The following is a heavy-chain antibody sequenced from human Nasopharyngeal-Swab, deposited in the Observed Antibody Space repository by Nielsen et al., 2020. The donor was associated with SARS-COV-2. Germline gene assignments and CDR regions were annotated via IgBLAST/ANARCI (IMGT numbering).Heavy chain of an antibody. J-gene: IGHJ4*02. V-gene: IGHV4-31*02. Sequence: PGKGLEWIGYIYYSGSTYYNPSLKSRVTISVDTSKNQFSLKLSSVTAADTAVYYCARYNYVSSGYYDDRWGQGTLVTVSS. D-gene: IGHD3-22*01. CDR3: ARYNYVSSGYYDDR. CDR2: IYYSGST.